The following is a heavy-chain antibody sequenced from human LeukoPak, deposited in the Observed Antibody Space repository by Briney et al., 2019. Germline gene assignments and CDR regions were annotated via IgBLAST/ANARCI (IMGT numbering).Heavy chain of an antibody. CDR2: ISGSGGST. V-gene: IGHV3-23*01. J-gene: IGHJ4*02. CDR3: AKDLGYSSGWSWDY. Sequence: GGSLRLSCAASGFTFSSYAMSWVRQAPGKGLEWVSAISGSGGSTYYADSVKGRFTISRDNSKNTLYLQMNSLRAEDTAVYYCAKDLGYSSGWSWDYWGQGTLVTVSS. CDR1: GFTFSSYA. D-gene: IGHD6-19*01.